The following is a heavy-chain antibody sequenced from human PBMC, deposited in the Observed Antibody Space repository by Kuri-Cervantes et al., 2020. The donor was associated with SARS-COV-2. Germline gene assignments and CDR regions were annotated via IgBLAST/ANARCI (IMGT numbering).Heavy chain of an antibody. CDR3: ATKPPGVNDAFDI. CDR2: IRYDGSNK. J-gene: IGHJ3*02. CDR1: GFIFSDYY. V-gene: IGHV3-30*02. Sequence: GESLKISCTASGFIFSDYYMTWIRQAPGKGLEWVAFIRYDGSNKYYADSVKGRFTISRDNSKNTLYLQMNSLRAEDTAVYYCATKPPGVNDAFDIWGQGTMVTVSS. D-gene: IGHD1-14*01.